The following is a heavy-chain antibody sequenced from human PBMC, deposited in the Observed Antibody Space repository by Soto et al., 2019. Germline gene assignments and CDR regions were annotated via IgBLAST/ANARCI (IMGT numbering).Heavy chain of an antibody. J-gene: IGHJ4*02. Sequence: ASVKVSCKVSGYTLTELSIHWVRQAPGEGLEWMGGFDLENGETIYAQRFQGRVTMTEESSADTPYMELSSLRSEDTAVYYCAIKARRSNHIDHWGQGTMLTVSS. V-gene: IGHV1-24*01. CDR3: AIKARRSNHIDH. CDR1: GYTLTELS. D-gene: IGHD6-13*01. CDR2: FDLENGET.